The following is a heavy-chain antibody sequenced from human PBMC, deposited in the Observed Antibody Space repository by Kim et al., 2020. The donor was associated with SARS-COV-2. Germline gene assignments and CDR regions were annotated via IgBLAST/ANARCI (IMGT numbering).Heavy chain of an antibody. CDR3: ARGPAVVPAAIEYYYYYYGMDV. V-gene: IGHV3-74*01. J-gene: IGHJ6*02. CDR2: INSDGSST. CDR1: GFTFSSYW. D-gene: IGHD2-2*02. Sequence: GGSLRLSCAASGFTFSSYWMHWVRQAPGKGLVWVSRINSDGSSTSYADSVKGRFTISRDNAKNTLYLQMNSLRAEDTAVYYCARGPAVVPAAIEYYYYYYGMDVWGQGTTVTVSS.